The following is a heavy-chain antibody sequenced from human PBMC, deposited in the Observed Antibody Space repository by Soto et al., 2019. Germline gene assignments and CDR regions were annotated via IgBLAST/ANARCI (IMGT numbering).Heavy chain of an antibody. V-gene: IGHV3-23*01. D-gene: IGHD1-1*01. CDR3: ARLSTGTLRSY. CDR2: IGDRDGRT. CDR1: GFAVSNSG. Sequence: GGSLRLSCAASGFAVSNSGMNWVRLAPGKRLEWVSAIGDRDGRTNYADSVKGRFFISRDNAKNTVYLQMNSLGAEDTAVYYCARLSTGTLRSYWGQGTLVTVSS. J-gene: IGHJ4*02.